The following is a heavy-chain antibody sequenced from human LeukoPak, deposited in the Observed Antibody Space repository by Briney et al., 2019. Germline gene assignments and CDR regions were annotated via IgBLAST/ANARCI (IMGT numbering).Heavy chain of an antibody. V-gene: IGHV3-21*01. CDR2: ITSSSSSM. D-gene: IGHD7-27*01. CDR1: GFTISIYT. Sequence: PGGSLRLSCVASGFTISIYTMSWVRQAPGKGLEWVSSITSSSSSMYSADSVKGRLTISRDNAKNSLYLQMNSLRAEDTAVYYCARDLAWGGYWGQGTLVTISS. CDR3: ARDLAWGGY. J-gene: IGHJ4*02.